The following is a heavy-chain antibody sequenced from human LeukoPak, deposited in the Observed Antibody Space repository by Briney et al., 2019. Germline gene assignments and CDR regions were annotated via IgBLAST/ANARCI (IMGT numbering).Heavy chain of an antibody. V-gene: IGHV3-30*18. Sequence: PGGSLRLSCVASGFTFSSYGMHWVRQAPGKGLEWVAVISYDGNDKYYADSVKGRFSISRDNSKNTLYLEMSSLRTEDTAVYYCAKDPYSSRMEYFQYWGQGTLVIVSP. CDR1: GFTFSSYG. CDR2: ISYDGNDK. J-gene: IGHJ1*01. CDR3: AKDPYSSRMEYFQY. D-gene: IGHD3-22*01.